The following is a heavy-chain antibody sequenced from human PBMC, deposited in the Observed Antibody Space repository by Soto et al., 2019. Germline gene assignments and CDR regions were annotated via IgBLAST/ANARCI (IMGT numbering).Heavy chain of an antibody. V-gene: IGHV4-30-4*01. Sequence: SEPLSLTCTVSGGSIISGDYYWVLVLQPPGKGLEWIGYIYYSGSTYYNPSLKSRVTISVDTSKNQFSLKLSSVTAADTAVYYCARVASSSWYYFDYWGQGTLVTVSS. CDR3: ARVASSSWYYFDY. J-gene: IGHJ4*02. CDR2: IYYSGST. CDR1: GGSIISGDYY. D-gene: IGHD6-13*01.